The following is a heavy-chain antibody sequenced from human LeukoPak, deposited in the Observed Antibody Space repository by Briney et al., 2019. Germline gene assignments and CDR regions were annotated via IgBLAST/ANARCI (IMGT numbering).Heavy chain of an antibody. Sequence: AGESLKISCAASGFTFNYAWMSWVRQVPGKGLEWVGQTVSEIDGGTTDYATPVKGRFTISRDDSKSTLYLQMNSLKTEDTAVYYCTTDEDWNYARKDVWGQGATVIVSS. J-gene: IGHJ6*02. V-gene: IGHV3-15*04. CDR1: GFTFNYAW. D-gene: IGHD1-7*01. CDR2: TVSEIDGGTT. CDR3: TTDEDWNYARKDV.